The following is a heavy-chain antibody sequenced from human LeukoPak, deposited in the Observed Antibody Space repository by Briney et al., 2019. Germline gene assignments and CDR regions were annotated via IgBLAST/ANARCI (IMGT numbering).Heavy chain of an antibody. CDR3: ARVVVVPAHYYMDV. Sequence: SVKVSCKDSGGTFSSYAISWVRQAPGQGLEWMGGIIPIFGTANYAQKFQGRVTITADESTSTAYMELSSLRSEDTAVYYCARVVVVPAHYYMDVWGKGTTVTVSS. V-gene: IGHV1-69*01. CDR2: IIPIFGTA. J-gene: IGHJ6*03. CDR1: GGTFSSYA. D-gene: IGHD2-2*01.